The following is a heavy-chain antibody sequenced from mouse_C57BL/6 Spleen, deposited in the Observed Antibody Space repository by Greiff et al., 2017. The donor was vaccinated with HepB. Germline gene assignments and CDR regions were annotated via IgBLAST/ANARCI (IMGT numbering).Heavy chain of an antibody. CDR3: ARATMVTVAMDY. Sequence: EVKLQESGPELVKPGASVKIPCKASGYTFTDYNMDWVKQSHGKSLEWIGDINPNNGGTIYNQKFKGKATLTVDKSSSTAYMELRSLTSEDTAVYYCARATMVTVAMDYWGQGTSVTVSS. D-gene: IGHD2-2*01. V-gene: IGHV1-18*01. J-gene: IGHJ4*01. CDR2: INPNNGGT. CDR1: GYTFTDYN.